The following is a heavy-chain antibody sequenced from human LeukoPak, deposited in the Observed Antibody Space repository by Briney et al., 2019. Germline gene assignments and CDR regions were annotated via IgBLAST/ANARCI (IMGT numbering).Heavy chain of an antibody. CDR1: GGSISSGNYY. J-gene: IGHJ6*03. V-gene: IGHV4-61*01. CDR3: ARAPQYYDFWSGYYKTTDYYYYMDV. CDR2: IYYSGST. Sequence: SETLSLTCTVSGGSISSGNYYWSWIRQPPGKGLEWIGYIYYSGSTNYNPSLKSRVTISVDTSKNQFSLKLSSVTAADTAVYCCARAPQYYDFWSGYYKTTDYYYYMDVWGKGTTVTVSS. D-gene: IGHD3-3*01.